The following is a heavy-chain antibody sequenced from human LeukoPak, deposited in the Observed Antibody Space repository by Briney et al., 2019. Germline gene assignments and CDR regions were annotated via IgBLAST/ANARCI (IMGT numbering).Heavy chain of an antibody. CDR1: GGSINSYY. CDR3: ARVGNSNYDILTGSSYFDL. D-gene: IGHD3-9*01. V-gene: IGHV4-59*01. Sequence: SETLSLTCTVSGGSINSYYWSWIRQPPGKGLEWIGYIYYSGSTNYNPSLKSRVTISVDTSKNQFSLKLSSVTAADTAVYYCARVGNSNYDILTGSSYFDLWGRGTLVTVSS. CDR2: IYYSGST. J-gene: IGHJ2*01.